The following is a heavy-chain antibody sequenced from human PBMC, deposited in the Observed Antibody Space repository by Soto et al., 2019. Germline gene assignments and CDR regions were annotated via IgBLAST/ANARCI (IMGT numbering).Heavy chain of an antibody. J-gene: IGHJ4*02. D-gene: IGHD1-7*01. CDR2: IYYSGST. Sequence: KTSETLSLTCTVSGGSVSSGSYYWSWIRQPPGKGLEWIGYIYYSGSTNYNPSLKSRVTISVDTSKNQFSLKLSSVTAADTAVYYCASGTLSGYYFDYWGQGTLVTVSS. CDR3: ASGTLSGYYFDY. CDR1: GGSVSSGSYY. V-gene: IGHV4-61*01.